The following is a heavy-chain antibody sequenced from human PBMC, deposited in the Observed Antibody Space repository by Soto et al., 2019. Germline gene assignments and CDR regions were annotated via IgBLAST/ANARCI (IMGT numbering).Heavy chain of an antibody. J-gene: IGHJ4*02. V-gene: IGHV1-69*01. Sequence: QVQLVQSGAEVKKPGSSVKVSCKASGGTFSSYAISWVRQAPGQGLEWMGGIIPIFGTANYAQKFQGRVTITADESTSTAYMERSSLRSEDTAVYYCARDGEGDCSSTSCYSYDYWGQGTLVTVSS. CDR1: GGTFSSYA. D-gene: IGHD2-2*01. CDR2: IIPIFGTA. CDR3: ARDGEGDCSSTSCYSYDY.